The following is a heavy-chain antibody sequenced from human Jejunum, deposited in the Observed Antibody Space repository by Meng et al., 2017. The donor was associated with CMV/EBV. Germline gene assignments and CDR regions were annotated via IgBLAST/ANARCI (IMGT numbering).Heavy chain of an antibody. D-gene: IGHD2-15*01. CDR1: GFTFSDYY. V-gene: IGHV3-72*01. Sequence: ASGFTFSDYYLDWVRQAPGRRLEWVGRTRNKANGYTTEYAASVKGRFTISRDDSQNSVFLQMNSLKPEDTAVYHCARSKSATYLLDYWSQGTLVTVSS. CDR2: TRNKANGYTT. CDR3: ARSKSATYLLDY. J-gene: IGHJ4*02.